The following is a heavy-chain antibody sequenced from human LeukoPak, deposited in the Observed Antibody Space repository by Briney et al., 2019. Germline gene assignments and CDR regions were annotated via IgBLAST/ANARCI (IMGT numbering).Heavy chain of an antibody. Sequence: GRSLRLSCAASGFTFDDYAMHWVRQAPGKGLEWVSGISWNSGSIGYADSVKGRFTISRDNAKNSLYLQMNSLRAEDTAVYYCAKDGVTPYYYGLDVWGQGTTVTVSS. D-gene: IGHD2-21*02. CDR3: AKDGVTPYYYGLDV. J-gene: IGHJ6*02. CDR1: GFTFDDYA. V-gene: IGHV3-9*01. CDR2: ISWNSGSI.